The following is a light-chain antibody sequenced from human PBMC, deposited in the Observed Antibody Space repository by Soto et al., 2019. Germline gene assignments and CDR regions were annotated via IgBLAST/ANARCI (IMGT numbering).Light chain of an antibody. CDR2: AAS. J-gene: IGKJ1*01. CDR3: QQYGSSGT. V-gene: IGKV3-20*01. CDR1: QSVSSSH. Sequence: EIVLTQSPGTLSLSPGERATLSCRASQSVSSSHLAWYQHKPGQAPRLLIYAASSRATGSPDRFSGSGSGTDFSLTISSLEPGDLAVYYCQQYGSSGTFGQGTKVDIK.